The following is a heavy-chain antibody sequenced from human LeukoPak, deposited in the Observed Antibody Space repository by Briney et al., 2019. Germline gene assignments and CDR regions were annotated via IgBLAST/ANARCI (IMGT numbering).Heavy chain of an antibody. D-gene: IGHD3-10*01. CDR1: GDSISSGDYY. V-gene: IGHV4-61*08. Sequence: SETLSLTCTVSGDSISSGDYYWSWIRQPPGKGLEWIGYIYYSGSTNYKPSLKSRVTISVDTSKNQFSLKLSSVTAADTAVYYCARGGYYGSGNDFRFDPWGQGTLVTVSS. J-gene: IGHJ5*02. CDR3: ARGGYYGSGNDFRFDP. CDR2: IYYSGST.